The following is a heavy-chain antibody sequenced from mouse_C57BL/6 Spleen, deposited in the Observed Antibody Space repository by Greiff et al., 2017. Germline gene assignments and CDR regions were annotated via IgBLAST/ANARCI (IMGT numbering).Heavy chain of an antibody. J-gene: IGHJ4*01. D-gene: IGHD3-3*01. CDR2: IYPSDSET. CDR1: GYTFTSYW. V-gene: IGHV1-61*01. Sequence: QVQLQQPGAELVRPGSSVKLSCKASGYTFTSYWMDWVKQRPGQGLEWIGNIYPSDSETHYNQKFKDKATLTVDKSSSTAYMQLSSLTSEDSAVYYCARGDWAMDYWGQGTSVTVSS. CDR3: ARGDWAMDY.